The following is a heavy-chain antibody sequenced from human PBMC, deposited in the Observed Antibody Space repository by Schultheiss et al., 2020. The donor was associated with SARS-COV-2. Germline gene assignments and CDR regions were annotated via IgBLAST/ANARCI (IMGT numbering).Heavy chain of an antibody. V-gene: IGHV4-34*01. CDR1: GGSFSGYY. CDR3: ARGERYDFWSGSLRGNGMDV. J-gene: IGHJ6*02. CDR2: IYYSGST. Sequence: SETLSLTCAVYGGSFSGYYWSWIRQPPGKGLEWIGSIYYSGSTNYNPSLKSRVTISVDTSKNQFSLKLSSVTAADTAVYYCARGERYDFWSGSLRGNGMDVWGQGTTVTVSS. D-gene: IGHD3-3*01.